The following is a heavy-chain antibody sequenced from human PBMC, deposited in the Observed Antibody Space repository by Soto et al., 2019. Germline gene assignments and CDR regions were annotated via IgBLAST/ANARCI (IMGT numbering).Heavy chain of an antibody. D-gene: IGHD1-1*01. CDR3: ATDRAVERLIVDFDY. Sequence: EVQLLESGGGLVQPGGSLRLSCAASGFTFSSYAMSWVRQAPGKGLEWVSAISGSGGSTYYADSVKGRFTISRDNSKNTLYLQMNSLRGEDTAVYYCATDRAVERLIVDFDYWGQGTLVTVSS. CDR1: GFTFSSYA. V-gene: IGHV3-23*01. CDR2: ISGSGGST. J-gene: IGHJ4*02.